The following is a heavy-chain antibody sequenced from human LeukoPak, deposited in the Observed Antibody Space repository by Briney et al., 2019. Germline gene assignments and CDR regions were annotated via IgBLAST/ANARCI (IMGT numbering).Heavy chain of an antibody. J-gene: IGHJ4*02. Sequence: GGSLRLSCAASGFTFSSYAMSWVRQAPGKGLGWVSAISGSGGSTYYADSVKGRFTISRDNTKNTLYLQMNSLRAEDTAVYYCAKATLSTGPQGPFDYWGQGTLVTVSS. CDR1: GFTFSSYA. CDR3: AKATLSTGPQGPFDY. D-gene: IGHD3-9*01. CDR2: ISGSGGST. V-gene: IGHV3-23*01.